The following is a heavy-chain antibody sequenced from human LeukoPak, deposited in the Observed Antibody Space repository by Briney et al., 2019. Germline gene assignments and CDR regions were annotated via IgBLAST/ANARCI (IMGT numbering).Heavy chain of an antibody. CDR2: ISFDGTKQ. V-gene: IGHV3-30*03. J-gene: IGHJ3*02. Sequence: GESLRLSCAGPGFSLSSHGKHWVCHAPGKGLEWEAAISFDGTKQYYADSVRGRFTVSRDNAKNSLSLLMNSLTAEDTAVYYCARDSDSLNAFDIWGQGTMVTVSS. CDR1: GFSLSSHG. D-gene: IGHD2-21*01. CDR3: ARDSDSLNAFDI.